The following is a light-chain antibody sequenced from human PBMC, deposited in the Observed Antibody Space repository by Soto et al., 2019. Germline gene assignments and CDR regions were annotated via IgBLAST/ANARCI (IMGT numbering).Light chain of an antibody. CDR3: QSYDSSLSGSV. V-gene: IGLV1-40*01. J-gene: IGLJ2*01. CDR2: DNS. Sequence: QSVLTQPPSVSGAPRQRVTISCTGSSSDIGAGYDVHWYQQLPGTAPKLLIYDNSNRPSGVPDRFSGSKSGTSASLAITGLRAEDEADYYCQSYDSSLSGSVFGGGTKLTVL. CDR1: SSDIGAGYD.